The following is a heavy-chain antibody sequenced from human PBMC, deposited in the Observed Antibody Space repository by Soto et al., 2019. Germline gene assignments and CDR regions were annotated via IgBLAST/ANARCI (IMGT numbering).Heavy chain of an antibody. Sequence: QLQLQESGPGLVKPSETLSLTCTVSGGSISSSSYYWGWIRQPPGKGLEWIGSIYYSGSTYYNPSLKSRVTISVDTSKNQFSLKLSSVTAADTAVYYCARGGRESSSGGGYYYYMDVWGKGTTVTVSS. CDR3: ARGGRESSSGGGYYYYMDV. J-gene: IGHJ6*03. CDR1: GGSISSSSYY. V-gene: IGHV4-39*01. D-gene: IGHD6-6*01. CDR2: IYYSGST.